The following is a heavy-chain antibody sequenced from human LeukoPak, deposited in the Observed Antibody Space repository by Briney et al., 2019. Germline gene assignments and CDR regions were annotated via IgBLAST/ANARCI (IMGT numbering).Heavy chain of an antibody. Sequence: SQTLSLTCTVSGGSISSGGYYWSWIRQHPGKGLEWIGYIYYSGSTYYNPSLKSRVTISVDTSKNQFSLRLSSVTAADTAVYYCARAHVDTAMGPLGYWGQGTLVTVSS. D-gene: IGHD5-18*01. CDR1: GGSISSGGYY. V-gene: IGHV4-31*03. CDR2: IYYSGST. CDR3: ARAHVDTAMGPLGY. J-gene: IGHJ4*02.